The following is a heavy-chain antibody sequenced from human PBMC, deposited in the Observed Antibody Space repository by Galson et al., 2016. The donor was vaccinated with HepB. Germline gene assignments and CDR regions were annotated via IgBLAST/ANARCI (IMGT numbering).Heavy chain of an antibody. CDR1: GFTFSSCP. D-gene: IGHD3-9*01. CDR3: ARYHDILTGYSNYGMDV. CDR2: ISGSGGST. V-gene: IGHV3-23*01. J-gene: IGHJ6*02. Sequence: SLRLSCAASGFTFSSCPMSWVRQAPGKGLEWVSSISGSGGSTYYADSVKGRFTISRDNSKNTLYLQMNSLRAEDTAVYYCARYHDILTGYSNYGMDVWGQGTTVTVSS.